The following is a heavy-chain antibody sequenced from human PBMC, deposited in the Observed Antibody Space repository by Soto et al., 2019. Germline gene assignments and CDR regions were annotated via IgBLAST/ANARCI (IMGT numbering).Heavy chain of an antibody. Sequence: QVQLVQSGAEVKKPGSSVKVSCKASGGTFSSYAISWVRQAPGQGLEWMGGIIPIFGTADYAQKFQGRVTITADESTSTSTAYMELSSPRSEDTAGYYCARHGGNARYYYYGMDVWGQGTTVTVSS. D-gene: IGHD2-15*01. CDR3: ARHGGNARYYYYGMDV. CDR2: IIPIFGTA. J-gene: IGHJ6*02. CDR1: GGTFSSYA. V-gene: IGHV1-69*12.